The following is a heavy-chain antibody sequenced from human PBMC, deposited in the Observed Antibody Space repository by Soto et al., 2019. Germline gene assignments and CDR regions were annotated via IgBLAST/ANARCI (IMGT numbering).Heavy chain of an antibody. CDR3: ARMPGPMAIYYFDY. CDR1: GFTVSSNY. CDR2: IYSGGST. J-gene: IGHJ4*02. Sequence: EVQLVESGGGLVQPGGSLRLSCAASGFTVSSNYMTWVRQAPGKGLEWVSVIYSGGSTYYADSVKGRFTISRHNSKNTLYLKMNSLRAEDTAVYYCARMPGPMAIYYFDYWGQGTLVTVSS. D-gene: IGHD2-21*01. V-gene: IGHV3-53*04.